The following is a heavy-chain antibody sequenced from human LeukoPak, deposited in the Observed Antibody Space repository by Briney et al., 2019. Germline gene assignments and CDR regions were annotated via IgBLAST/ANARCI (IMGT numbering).Heavy chain of an antibody. Sequence: SETLSLTCIVSGGSISSYYWSWIRQPPGKGLEGIGYIYYSGSTNYNPSLNSRVTISVDTSKNQFSLKLSSVTAADTAVYYCARGNSGSYYYYGMDVWGQGTTVTVSS. CDR1: GGSISSYY. CDR2: IYYSGST. J-gene: IGHJ6*02. D-gene: IGHD1-26*01. V-gene: IGHV4-59*01. CDR3: ARGNSGSYYYYGMDV.